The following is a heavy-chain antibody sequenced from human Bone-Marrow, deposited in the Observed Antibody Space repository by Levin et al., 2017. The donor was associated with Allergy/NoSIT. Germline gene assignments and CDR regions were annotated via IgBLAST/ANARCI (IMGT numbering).Heavy chain of an antibody. D-gene: IGHD3-22*01. Sequence: GESLKISCAASVFTFDAYWMTWVRQAPGKGLEWVAKIKYDGSEKKYEDSVKGRFTIARDNAKNLLFLQMNSLRAEDTAVYYCARIYDSTGYYSGVGAFDIWGQGTTVTVSS. V-gene: IGHV3-7*01. CDR2: IKYDGSEK. CDR3: ARIYDSTGYYSGVGAFDI. J-gene: IGHJ3*02. CDR1: VFTFDAYW.